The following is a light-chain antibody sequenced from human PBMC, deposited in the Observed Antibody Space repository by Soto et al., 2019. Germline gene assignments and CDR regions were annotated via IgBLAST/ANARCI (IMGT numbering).Light chain of an antibody. V-gene: IGKV3-11*01. CDR2: DAS. Sequence: DIVLTQSPATLSLSPGERATLSCRASQSVSSYLAWYQQKPGQGPRLLIHDASKRATDIPARFTGSGSGTDFTLTISSLEPEDFAVYFCQQRSTWTFGKGTKVEV. CDR3: QQRSTWT. CDR1: QSVSSY. J-gene: IGKJ1*01.